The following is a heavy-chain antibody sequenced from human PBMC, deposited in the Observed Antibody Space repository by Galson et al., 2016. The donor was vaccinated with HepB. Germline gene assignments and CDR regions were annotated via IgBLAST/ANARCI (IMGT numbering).Heavy chain of an antibody. CDR3: ARGGRAMVNFDH. D-gene: IGHD5-18*01. V-gene: IGHV3-33*01. J-gene: IGHJ4*02. Sequence: SLRLSCAASGFILSSYGINWVRQAPGKGLEWVALMWFDGDNTYYADSVKGRFTISRDNSRNTLYLQMNNLRVEDTAVYYCARGGRAMVNFDHWGQGALVTVSS. CDR2: MWFDGDNT. CDR1: GFILSSYG.